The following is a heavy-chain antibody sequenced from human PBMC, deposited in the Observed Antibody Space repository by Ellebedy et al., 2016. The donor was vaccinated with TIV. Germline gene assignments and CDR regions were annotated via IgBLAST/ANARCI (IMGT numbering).Heavy chain of an antibody. V-gene: IGHV3-7*01. Sequence: GESLKISCAASGFTFSSYWMRWVRQAPGKGLEWVANIKQDGSEKYYVDSMKGRFTISRDNAKNSLYLQMNSLRAEDTAVYYCARGDRIFDPWGQGTLVTVSS. CDR3: ARGDRIFDP. CDR1: GFTFSSYW. J-gene: IGHJ5*02. CDR2: IKQDGSEK. D-gene: IGHD2-15*01.